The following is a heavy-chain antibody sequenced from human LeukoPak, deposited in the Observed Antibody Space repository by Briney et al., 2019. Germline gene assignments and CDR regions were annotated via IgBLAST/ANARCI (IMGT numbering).Heavy chain of an antibody. CDR3: AKWKDSSGWPDFDY. CDR1: GFTFSSYA. CDR2: ISGSGGST. Sequence: PGGSLRLSCAASGFTFSSYAMSWVRQAPGKGLEWVSAISGSGGSTYYADSVKGRFTISRDNSRNTLYLQMNSLRAEDTAVYYCAKWKDSSGWPDFDYWGQGTLVTVS. V-gene: IGHV3-23*01. J-gene: IGHJ4*02. D-gene: IGHD6-19*01.